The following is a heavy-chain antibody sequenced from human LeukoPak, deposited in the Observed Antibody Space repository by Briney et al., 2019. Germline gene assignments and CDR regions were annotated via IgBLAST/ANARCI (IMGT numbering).Heavy chain of an antibody. CDR1: GYTFTSYG. J-gene: IGHJ5*02. CDR2: ISAYNGNT. CDR3: ARDDPSLGSGWNNWFDP. D-gene: IGHD6-19*01. V-gene: IGHV1-18*01. Sequence: ASVKVSCKASGYTFTSYGISWVRQAPGQGLEWMGWISAYNGNTNYAQKLQGRVTMTTDTSTSTAYMELRSLRSDDTAVYYCARDDPSLGSGWNNWFDPWGQGNLVTVSS.